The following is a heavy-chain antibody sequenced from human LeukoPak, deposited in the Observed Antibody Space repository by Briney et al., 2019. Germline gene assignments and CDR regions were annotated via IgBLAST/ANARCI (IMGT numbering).Heavy chain of an antibody. CDR3: ARSGGVITVAPFDC. CDR1: GFSVSSKY. CDR2: IYNDGST. V-gene: IGHV3-53*01. D-gene: IGHD4-23*01. Sequence: GGTLRLSCAISGFSVSSKYMSWVRQPPGKGPEWVSVIYNDGSTYYADSVKGRFTISRDNSKNTLFLQMNSLRAEDTAIYYCARSGGVITVAPFDCWGQGSLVTVS. J-gene: IGHJ4*02.